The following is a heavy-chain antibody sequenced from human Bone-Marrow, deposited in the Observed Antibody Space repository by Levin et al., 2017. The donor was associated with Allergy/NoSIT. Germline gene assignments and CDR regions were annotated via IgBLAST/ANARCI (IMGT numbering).Heavy chain of an antibody. V-gene: IGHV1-2*04. CDR2: INPNSGGT. D-gene: IGHD1-26*01. J-gene: IGHJ3*02. CDR3: ARDLGSYPTNAFDI. Sequence: GESLKISCKASGYTFTGYYMHWVRQAPGQGLEWMGWINPNSGGTNYAQKFQGWVTMTRDTSISTAYMELSRLRSDDTAVYYCARDLGSYPTNAFDIWGQGTMVTVSS. CDR1: GYTFTGYY.